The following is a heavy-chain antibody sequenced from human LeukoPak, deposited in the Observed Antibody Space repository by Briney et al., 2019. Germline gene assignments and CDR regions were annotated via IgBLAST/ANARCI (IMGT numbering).Heavy chain of an antibody. D-gene: IGHD1-26*01. CDR2: INNVGAT. V-gene: IGHV3-53*01. CDR3: AREWAN. CDR1: GFSFGSYA. Sequence: GGSLRLSCATSGFSFGSYAMSWVRQAPGKGLEWVSVINNVGATYYADSVRGRFTISRDNSKNTLLLQMSSLRAEDTAVYYCAREWANWGQGTLVTVSS. J-gene: IGHJ4*02.